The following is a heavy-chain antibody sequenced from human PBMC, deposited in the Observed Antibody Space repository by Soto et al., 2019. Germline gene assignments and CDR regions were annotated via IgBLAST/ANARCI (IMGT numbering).Heavy chain of an antibody. CDR1: GFTFSDYA. V-gene: IGHV3-30*18. J-gene: IGHJ4*02. Sequence: VQLVESGGGVVQPGRSLRLSCAASGFTFSDYAMHWVRQAPGKGLEWVAVVSHDGRNTHYADSVKGRFTISRDSSKNTGSLEMTSLRAEGTGVYYCGKGGRQWLVTSDFHYWGQGALVTVSS. D-gene: IGHD6-19*01. CDR3: GKGGRQWLVTSDFHY. CDR2: VSHDGRNT.